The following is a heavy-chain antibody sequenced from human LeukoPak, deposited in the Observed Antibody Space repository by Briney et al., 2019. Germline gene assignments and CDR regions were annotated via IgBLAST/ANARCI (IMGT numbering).Heavy chain of an antibody. CDR1: GGSITSYY. CDR3: ARAGWFPDYYFDY. D-gene: IGHD2-15*01. V-gene: IGHV4-34*01. CDR2: INHSGST. Sequence: SETLSLTCTVSGGSITSYYWSWIRQPPGKGLEWIGEINHSGSTNYNPSLKSRVTISVDTSKNQFSLKLSSVTAADTAVYYCARAGWFPDYYFDYWGQGTLVTVSS. J-gene: IGHJ4*02.